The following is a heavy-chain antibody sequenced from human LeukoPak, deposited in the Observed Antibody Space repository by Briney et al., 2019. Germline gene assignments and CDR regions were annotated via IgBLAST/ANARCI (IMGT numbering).Heavy chain of an antibody. CDR2: ISSSGSTI. CDR3: ARDHYDFWSGYPNAYYYYYMDV. Sequence: GGSLRLFCAASGFTFSDYYMSWIRQAPGKGLECVSYISSSGSTIYYADSVKGRFTISRDNAKNSLYLQMNSLRAEDTAVYYCARDHYDFWSGYPNAYYYYYMDVWGKGTTVTVSS. J-gene: IGHJ6*03. V-gene: IGHV3-11*04. D-gene: IGHD3-3*01. CDR1: GFTFSDYY.